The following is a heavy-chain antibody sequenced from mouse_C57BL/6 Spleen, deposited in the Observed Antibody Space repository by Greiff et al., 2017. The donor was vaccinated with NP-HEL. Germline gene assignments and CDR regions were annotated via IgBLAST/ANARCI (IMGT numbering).Heavy chain of an antibody. CDR3: ARWRLPHYYAMDY. CDR1: GYTFTSYW. V-gene: IGHV1-53*01. CDR2: INPSNGGT. J-gene: IGHJ4*01. Sequence: QVHVKQPGTELVKPGASVKLSCKASGYTFTSYWMHWVKQRPGQGLEWIGNINPSNGGTNYNEKFKSKATLTVDKSSSTAYMQLSSLTSEDSAVYYCARWRLPHYYAMDYWGQGTSVTVSS. D-gene: IGHD2-2*01.